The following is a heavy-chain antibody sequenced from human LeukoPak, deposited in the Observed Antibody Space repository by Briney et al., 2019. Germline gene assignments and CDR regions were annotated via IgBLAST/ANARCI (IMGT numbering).Heavy chain of an antibody. CDR1: GYTFTSYD. CDR3: ARVRTAMDKPFDY. D-gene: IGHD5-18*01. J-gene: IGHJ4*02. CDR2: MNPNSGNT. Sequence: ASVKVSCKASGYTFTSYDINWVRQATGQELEWMGWMNPNSGNTGYAQKFQGRVTMTRNTSISTAYMELSSLRSEDTAVYYCARVRTAMDKPFDYWGQGTLVTVSS. V-gene: IGHV1-8*01.